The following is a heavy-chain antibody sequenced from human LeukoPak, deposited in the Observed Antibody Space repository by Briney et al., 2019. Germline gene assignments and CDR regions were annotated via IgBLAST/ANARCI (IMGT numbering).Heavy chain of an antibody. V-gene: IGHV3-49*03. CDR3: TRDLGSFNYYYGMDV. J-gene: IGHJ6*02. Sequence: GGSLRLSCTASGFTFGDYAMSWFRQAPGKGLEWVGFIRSKAYGGTTEYAASVKDRFTISRDDSKSIAYLQMNSLKTEDTAVYYCTRDLGSFNYYYGMDVWGQGTTVTVSS. D-gene: IGHD6-13*01. CDR2: IRSKAYGGTT. CDR1: GFTFGDYA.